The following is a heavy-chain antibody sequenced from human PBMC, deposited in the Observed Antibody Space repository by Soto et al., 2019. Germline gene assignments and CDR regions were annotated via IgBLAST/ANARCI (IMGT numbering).Heavy chain of an antibody. V-gene: IGHV3-23*01. CDR1: GFTFSSYA. J-gene: IGHJ5*02. CDR2: ISGSGGST. Sequence: GGSLRLSCAASGFTFSSYAMSWVRQAPGKGLEWVSAISGSGGSTYYADSVKGRFTISRDNSKNTLYLQMNSLRAEDTAVYYCAKEFKGSSSPRDWFDLWGQGTLVTACS. CDR3: AKEFKGSSSPRDWFDL.